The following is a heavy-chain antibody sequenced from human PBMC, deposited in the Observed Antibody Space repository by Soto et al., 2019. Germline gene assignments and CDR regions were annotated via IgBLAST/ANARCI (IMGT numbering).Heavy chain of an antibody. CDR1: GGSISSYY. D-gene: IGHD2-8*01. J-gene: IGHJ4*02. CDR2: IYYSGST. CDR3: ARTYGGYYDY. Sequence: QVQLQESGPGLVKPSETLSLTCTVSGGSISSYYWSWIRQPPGKGLEWIGYIYYSGSTNYNPSLKSRVTISVDTSKNQFSLKRRSVTAADTAVYYCARTYGGYYDYWGQGTLVTVSS. V-gene: IGHV4-59*01.